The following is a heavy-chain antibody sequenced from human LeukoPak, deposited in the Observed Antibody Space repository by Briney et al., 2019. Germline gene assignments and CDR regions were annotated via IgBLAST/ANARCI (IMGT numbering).Heavy chain of an antibody. D-gene: IGHD3-9*01. CDR1: GGSISSGSYY. CDR2: IYSPGST. Sequence: TSETLSLTCTVSGGSISSGSYYWSWIRQPAGKGLEWIGRIYSPGSTKYNSSLKSRVTISVDTSKSQFSLRLRSVTAADTAVYYCARVGYYDILTGYYSVDAFDIWDQGTMVTVSS. J-gene: IGHJ3*02. V-gene: IGHV4-61*02. CDR3: ARVGYYDILTGYYSVDAFDI.